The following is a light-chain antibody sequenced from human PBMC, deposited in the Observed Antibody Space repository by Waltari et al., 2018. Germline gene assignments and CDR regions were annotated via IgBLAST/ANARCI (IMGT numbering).Light chain of an antibody. CDR2: EAT. J-gene: IGLJ3*02. Sequence: QSALTQPASVSGSPGQSITISCTWASSDVGRYNLSSWYQQHPGKAPKLIIYEATNRPSGVSDRFSGSKSGYTASLTISGLQADDEADYYCCSYTSSSTPRLFGGGTKLTVL. CDR1: SSDVGRYNL. CDR3: CSYTSSSTPRL. V-gene: IGLV2-14*02.